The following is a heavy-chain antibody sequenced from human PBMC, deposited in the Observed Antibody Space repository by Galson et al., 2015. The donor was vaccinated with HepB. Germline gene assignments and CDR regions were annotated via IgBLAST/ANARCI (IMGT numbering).Heavy chain of an antibody. CDR3: AKDGGVFNFDDYLDY. J-gene: IGHJ4*02. CDR1: GFIFTNHG. D-gene: IGHD3-9*01. CDR2: ISEDGNKK. Sequence: SLRLSCAASGFIFTNHGIYWVRQAPGKGLECLAVISEDGNKKYYADSVRGRFSISRDNSKNTVYLQMNSLRAEDTALYYCAKDGGVFNFDDYLDYWGQGTLVTVSS. V-gene: IGHV3-30*18.